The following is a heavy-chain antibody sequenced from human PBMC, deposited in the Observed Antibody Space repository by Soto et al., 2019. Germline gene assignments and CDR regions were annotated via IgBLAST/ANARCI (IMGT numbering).Heavy chain of an antibody. CDR2: ISGGGGST. J-gene: IGHJ4*02. Sequence: GGSLRLSCAASGFTFSSYAMSWVRQAPGKGLEWVSAISGGGGSTYNADSVKGRFTISRDNSKNTLYLQMNSLRAGDTAVYYCARPNLYCSSTSCYDYWGQGTLVIVSA. CDR3: ARPNLYCSSTSCYDY. V-gene: IGHV3-23*01. CDR1: GFTFSSYA. D-gene: IGHD2-2*01.